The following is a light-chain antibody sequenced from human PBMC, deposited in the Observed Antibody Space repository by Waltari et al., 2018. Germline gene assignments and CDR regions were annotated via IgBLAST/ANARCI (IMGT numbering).Light chain of an antibody. V-gene: IGLV3-21*04. CDR1: DIGTKS. J-gene: IGLJ3*02. Sequence: SSLLSQPPSVSVAPGQTASISWGGRDIGTKSVQGYQQKAGQAPVMLLSYEKRRPSGIPDRFSGSNSGNTATLTITRAEAGDEADYYCHVWDSDIVHRVFGGGTTLTVL. CDR3: HVWDSDIVHRV. CDR2: YEK.